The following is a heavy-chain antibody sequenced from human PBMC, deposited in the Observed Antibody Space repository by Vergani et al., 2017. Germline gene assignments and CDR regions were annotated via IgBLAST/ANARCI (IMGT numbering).Heavy chain of an antibody. D-gene: IGHD6-19*01. CDR1: GDIFNNYT. CDR2: LIPIIRLA. J-gene: IGHJ4*02. V-gene: IGHV1-69*02. CDR3: ARVSPGDNSGWEPFDY. Sequence: QVHLEQSGTEVTKPGSSVTVSCKVSGDIFNNYTVPWVRHAPGQGLEWMGRLIPIIRLATSAQKFQDSVKITGDTSTNTVYMEMNNLRSEDTAVYYCARVSPGDNSGWEPFDYWGQGTLVTVSS.